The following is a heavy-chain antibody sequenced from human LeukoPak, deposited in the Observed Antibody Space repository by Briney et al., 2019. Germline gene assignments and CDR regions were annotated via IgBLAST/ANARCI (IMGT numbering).Heavy chain of an antibody. CDR2: IYSGGST. Sequence: MSWVRQAPGKGLEWVSVIYSGGSTYYADSVEGRFTISRDNSKNTLYLQMNSLRAEDTAVYYCASEGVSWADYWGQGTLVTVSS. CDR3: ASEGVSWADY. J-gene: IGHJ4*02. V-gene: IGHV3-66*01. D-gene: IGHD6-13*01.